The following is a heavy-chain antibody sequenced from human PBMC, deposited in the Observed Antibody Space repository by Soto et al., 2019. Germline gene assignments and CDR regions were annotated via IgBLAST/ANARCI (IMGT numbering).Heavy chain of an antibody. D-gene: IGHD3-22*01. Sequence: MRLSCAASGFTFSSYAMHWVRQAPGKGLEWVAVISYDGSNKYYADSVKGRFTISRDNSKNTLYLQMNSLRAEDTAVYYCARERHSYDSSGYRRGYYFDDWGQGTLVSVAS. J-gene: IGHJ4*02. V-gene: IGHV3-30-3*01. CDR1: GFTFSSYA. CDR3: ARERHSYDSSGYRRGYYFDD. CDR2: ISYDGSNK.